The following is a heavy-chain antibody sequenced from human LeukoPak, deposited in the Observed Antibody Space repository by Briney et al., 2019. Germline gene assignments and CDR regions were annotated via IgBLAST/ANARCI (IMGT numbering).Heavy chain of an antibody. J-gene: IGHJ6*03. CDR1: GFTFSSYS. CDR2: ISSSSSTI. D-gene: IGHD2-21*02. CDR3: ARGVHIVVVTAIGDYYYYMDV. Sequence: GGSLRLSCAASGFTFSSYSMNWVRQAPGKGLEWVSYISSSSSTIYYADSVKGRFTISRDNSKNTLYLQMNSLRAEDTAVYYCARGVHIVVVTAIGDYYYYMDVWGKGTTVTVSS. V-gene: IGHV3-48*01.